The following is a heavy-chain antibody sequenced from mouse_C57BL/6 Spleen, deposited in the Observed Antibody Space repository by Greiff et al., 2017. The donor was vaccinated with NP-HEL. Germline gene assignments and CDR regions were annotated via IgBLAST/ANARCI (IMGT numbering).Heavy chain of an antibody. V-gene: IGHV1-66*01. CDR1: GYSFTSYY. D-gene: IGHD1-1*01. J-gene: IGHJ1*03. CDR3: ARDTTVVATEYFDV. CDR2: IYPGSGNT. Sequence: QVQLQQSGPELVKPGASVKISCKASGYSFTSYYIHWVKQRPGQGLEWIGWIYPGSGNTKYNEKFKGKATLTADTSSSTAYMQLSSLTSEDSAVYYCARDTTVVATEYFDVWGTGTTVTVSS.